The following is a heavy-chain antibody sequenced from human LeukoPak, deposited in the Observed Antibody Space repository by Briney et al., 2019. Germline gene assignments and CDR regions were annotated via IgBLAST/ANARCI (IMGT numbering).Heavy chain of an antibody. V-gene: IGHV1-18*01. CDR1: GYTFTSYG. J-gene: IGHJ4*02. CDR2: ISAYNGNT. D-gene: IGHD4-17*01. Sequence: AAVKVSCKASGYTFTSYGISWVRQAPGQGREWMGWISAYNGNTNYAQKLQGRVTMTTDTSTSTAYMELRSLRSDDTAVYYCARDLKYGDYVVNFDYWGQGTLVTVSS. CDR3: ARDLKYGDYVVNFDY.